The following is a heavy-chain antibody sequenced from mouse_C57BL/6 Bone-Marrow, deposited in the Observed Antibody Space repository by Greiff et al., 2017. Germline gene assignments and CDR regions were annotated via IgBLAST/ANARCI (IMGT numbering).Heavy chain of an antibody. Sequence: QVQLQQPGAELVRPGSSVKLSCKASGYTFTSYWMHWVKQRPIQGLEWIGNIDPSDSETHYNQKFKDKATLTVDKSSSTAYMQLSSLTSEDSAVYYCARRAYYSNYLDYWGQGTTLTVSS. CDR2: IDPSDSET. CDR3: ARRAYYSNYLDY. V-gene: IGHV1-52*01. J-gene: IGHJ2*01. CDR1: GYTFTSYW. D-gene: IGHD2-5*01.